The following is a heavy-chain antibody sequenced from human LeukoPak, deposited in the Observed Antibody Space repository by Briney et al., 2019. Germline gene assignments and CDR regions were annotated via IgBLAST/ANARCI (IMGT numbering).Heavy chain of an antibody. D-gene: IGHD3-10*01. CDR2: IYSDGTT. CDR3: ARERSYYYYYMDV. J-gene: IGHJ6*03. V-gene: IGHV3-53*01. Sequence: GGSLRLSCAASGFTVFSNYMSWVRQAPGNGLEWVSVIYSDGTTYYADSVQGRFTISRDNSKNTVYLQMKSLRAEDTAVYFCARERSYYYYYMDVWGKGTTVTVSS. CDR1: GFTVFSNY.